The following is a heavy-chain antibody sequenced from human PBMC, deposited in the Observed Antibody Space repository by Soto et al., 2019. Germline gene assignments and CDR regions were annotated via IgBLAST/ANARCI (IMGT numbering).Heavy chain of an antibody. CDR1: GFTFSSYW. Sequence: GGSLRLSCAASGFTFSSYWMSWVRQAPGKGLEWVANIKQDGSEKYYVDSVKGRFTISRDNAKNSLYLQMNSLRAEDTAVYYCAREGLYCTNGVCFDAFDIWGQGTMVTVSS. CDR3: AREGLYCTNGVCFDAFDI. CDR2: IKQDGSEK. V-gene: IGHV3-7*01. D-gene: IGHD2-8*01. J-gene: IGHJ3*02.